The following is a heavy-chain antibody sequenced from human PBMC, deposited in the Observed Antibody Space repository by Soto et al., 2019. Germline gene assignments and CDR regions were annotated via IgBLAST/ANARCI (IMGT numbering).Heavy chain of an antibody. Sequence: GGSRRLSCVASGFSVSSNYMSWVRQAPGKGLEWVSTIHSGDSTYYADSVKGRFTISRDNSKNTLYLQMNSLRAEDTALYYCARPTRHLWWSFDNWGLGS. CDR2: IHSGDST. CDR1: GFSVSSNY. J-gene: IGHJ4*02. D-gene: IGHD5-18*01. V-gene: IGHV3-53*05. CDR3: ARPTRHLWWSFDN.